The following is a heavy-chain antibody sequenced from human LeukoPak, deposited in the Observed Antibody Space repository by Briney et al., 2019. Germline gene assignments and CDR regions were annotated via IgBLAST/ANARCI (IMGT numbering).Heavy chain of an antibody. D-gene: IGHD3-16*02. CDR1: GFSLSTSGMG. CDR3: AHSSKTYDYVWGSYRYVDY. CDR2: IYWDDDK. Sequence: SGPTLVNPTQTLTLTCTFSGFSLSTSGMGVGWIRQPPGKALEWLALIYWDDDKRYSPSLKSRLTITKDTSKNQVVLTMTNMDPVDTATYYCAHSSKTYDYVWGSYRYVDYWGQGTLVTVSS. V-gene: IGHV2-5*02. J-gene: IGHJ4*02.